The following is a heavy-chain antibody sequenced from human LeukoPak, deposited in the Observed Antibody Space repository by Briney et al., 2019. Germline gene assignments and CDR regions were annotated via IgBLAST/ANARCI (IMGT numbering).Heavy chain of an antibody. D-gene: IGHD6-19*01. CDR2: IWYDGSNK. J-gene: IGHJ4*02. V-gene: IGHV3-33*01. CDR3: AREEYSSGWYVIDY. CDR1: GFTFSSYG. Sequence: GGSLRLSCAASGFTFSSYGMHWVRQAPGKGLEWVAVIWYDGSNKYYADSVKGRFTIPRDNSKNTLYLQMNSLRAEDTAVYYCAREEYSSGWYVIDYWDQGTLVTVSS.